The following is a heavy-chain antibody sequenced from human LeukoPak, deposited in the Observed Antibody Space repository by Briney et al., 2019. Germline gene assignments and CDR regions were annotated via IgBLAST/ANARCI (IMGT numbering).Heavy chain of an antibody. J-gene: IGHJ5*02. V-gene: IGHV1-18*01. CDR3: ARYEPKYHDFWSGYYGSQDWFDP. D-gene: IGHD3-3*01. Sequence: ASVKVSCKASGYTFTSYGISWVRQAPGQGLEWMGWISAYNGNTNYAQKLQGRVTMTTDTSTSTAYMELRSLRSDDTAVYYCARYEPKYHDFWSGYYGSQDWFDPWGQGTLVTVSS. CDR2: ISAYNGNT. CDR1: GYTFTSYG.